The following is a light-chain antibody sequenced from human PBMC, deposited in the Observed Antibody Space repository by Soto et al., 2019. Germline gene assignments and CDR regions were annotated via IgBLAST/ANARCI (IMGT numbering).Light chain of an antibody. CDR3: CSYAGSYTFYV. Sequence: QSVLTQPRSVSGSPGQSVTISCTGTSSDVGGYNYVSWYQQHPGKAPKLIICDVTKRPSGVPDRFSGSKSGNTASLTISGLQAEDEADYYCCSYAGSYTFYVFGSGTKVTVL. V-gene: IGLV2-11*01. J-gene: IGLJ1*01. CDR2: DVT. CDR1: SSDVGGYNY.